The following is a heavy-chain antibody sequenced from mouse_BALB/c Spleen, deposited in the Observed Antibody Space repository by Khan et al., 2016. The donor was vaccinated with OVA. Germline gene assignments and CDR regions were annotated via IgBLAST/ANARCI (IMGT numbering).Heavy chain of an antibody. CDR3: ARMARK. CDR1: GLNIKDTY. J-gene: IGHJ2*01. V-gene: IGHV14-3*02. Sequence: VQLKQSGAELVKSGATVKLSCTAFGLNIKDTYMHWLKQWPEQGLEWIGRIDPPNGNTNYAPNFQGRSTISADTSTNTPYLQLSSLTAEDTAVDYCARMARKWGQGTTLTVSS. CDR2: IDPPNGNT.